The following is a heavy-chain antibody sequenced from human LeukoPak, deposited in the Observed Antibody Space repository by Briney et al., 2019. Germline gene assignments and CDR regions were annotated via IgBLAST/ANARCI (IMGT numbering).Heavy chain of an antibody. Sequence: GGSLRLSCAASGFTFSSYWMHWVRQAPGKGLVWVSRINNDESRATYADSVKGRFTISRDNAKNTLFLQMNSLRAEDTAVYYCAGAVDFSFVSWGQGTLVTVSS. CDR2: INNDESRA. V-gene: IGHV3-74*01. J-gene: IGHJ4*02. D-gene: IGHD4-11*01. CDR1: GFTFSSYW. CDR3: AGAVDFSFVS.